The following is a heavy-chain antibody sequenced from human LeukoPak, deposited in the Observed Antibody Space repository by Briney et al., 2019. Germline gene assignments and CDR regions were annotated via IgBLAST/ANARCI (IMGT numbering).Heavy chain of an antibody. CDR3: AKDIISYGYPDY. J-gene: IGHJ4*02. CDR1: GFTFSAYS. CDR2: ISGSSIYI. Sequence: GGSLRLSCATSGFTFSAYSMNWVRQAPGKGLEWVSSISGSSIYINYADSVKGRFTISRDNSKNTLYLQMNSLRAEDTAVYYCAKDIISYGYPDYWGQGTLVTVSS. D-gene: IGHD5-18*01. V-gene: IGHV3-21*01.